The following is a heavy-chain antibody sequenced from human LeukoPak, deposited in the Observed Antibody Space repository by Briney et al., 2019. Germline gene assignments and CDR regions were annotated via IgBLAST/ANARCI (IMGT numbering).Heavy chain of an antibody. V-gene: IGHV1-2*02. J-gene: IGHJ4*02. CDR3: ATLYGDYVTSDD. D-gene: IGHD4-17*01. CDR1: GYRFTVYY. CDR2: INPNTGDT. Sequence: GASVKVSCKASGYRFTVYYMHWVREAPGQGLEWMGWINPNTGDTKYAQKFLGRVTMTRDTSIDTAYMELSSLRSDDTAVYYCATLYGDYVTSDDWGQGTLVTVSS.